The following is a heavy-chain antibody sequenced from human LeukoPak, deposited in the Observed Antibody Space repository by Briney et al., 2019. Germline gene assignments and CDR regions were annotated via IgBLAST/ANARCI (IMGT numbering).Heavy chain of an antibody. CDR3: ARALLFYGDYFDY. D-gene: IGHD4-17*01. CDR2: INAGNGNT. J-gene: IGHJ4*02. V-gene: IGHV1-3*01. Sequence: PSVKVSCKASGYTFTSYAMHWVRQAPGQRLEWMGWINAGNGNTKYSHKFQGRVTITRDTSARTAYMELSSLRSEDTAVYYCARALLFYGDYFDYCGQGTLVTVSS. CDR1: GYTFTSYA.